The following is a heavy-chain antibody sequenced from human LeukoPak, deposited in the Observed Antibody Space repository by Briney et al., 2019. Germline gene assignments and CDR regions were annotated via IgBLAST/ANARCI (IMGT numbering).Heavy chain of an antibody. V-gene: IGHV1-69*13. Sequence: SVKVSCKASGGTFSSYAISWVRQAPGQGLEWTGGIIPIFGTANYAQKFQGRVTITADESTSTAYMELSSLRSEDTAVYYCARAPGSVQRGAFDIWGQGTMVTVSS. CDR2: IIPIFGTA. CDR1: GGTFSSYA. D-gene: IGHD3-10*01. J-gene: IGHJ3*02. CDR3: ARAPGSVQRGAFDI.